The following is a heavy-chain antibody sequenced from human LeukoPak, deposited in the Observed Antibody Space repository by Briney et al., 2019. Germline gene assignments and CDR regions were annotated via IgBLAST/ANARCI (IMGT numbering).Heavy chain of an antibody. V-gene: IGHV4-39*07. J-gene: IGHJ4*02. CDR1: GGSISSSSYY. CDR2: IYYSGST. D-gene: IGHD2-15*01. Sequence: PSETLSLTCTVSGGSISSSSYYWGWIRQPPGKGLEWIGSIYYSGSTYYNPSLKSRVTISVDTSKNQFSLKLSSVTAADTAVYYCARGVVVADPLPLYFDYWGQGTLVTVSS. CDR3: ARGVVVADPLPLYFDY.